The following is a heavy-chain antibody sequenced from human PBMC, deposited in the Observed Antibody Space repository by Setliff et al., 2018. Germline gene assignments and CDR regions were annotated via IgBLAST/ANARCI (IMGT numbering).Heavy chain of an antibody. CDR2: ISPYNGNT. D-gene: IGHD3-10*01. V-gene: IGHV1-18*01. Sequence: ASVKVSCKASGYAFTDFGVSWVRQVPGQGLEWVGWISPYNGNTYYAPKFQGTAIMTTDTATTTAYLELRSLRSDDTAVYFCSRLVRFCTRTVCQRLSGDDYWGQGTLVTVSS. CDR1: GYAFTDFG. CDR3: SRLVRFCTRTVCQRLSGDDY. J-gene: IGHJ4*02.